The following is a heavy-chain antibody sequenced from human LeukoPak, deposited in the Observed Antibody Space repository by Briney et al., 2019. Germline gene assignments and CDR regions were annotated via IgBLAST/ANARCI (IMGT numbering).Heavy chain of an antibody. Sequence: ASETLSLTCAVYGGSFSGYYWSWIRQPPGKGLEWIGEINHSGSTNYNPSLKSRVTISVDTSKNQFSLKLSSVTAADTAVYYCARDHGDYDGRGGAFDIWGQGTMVTVSS. D-gene: IGHD4-23*01. CDR1: GGSFSGYY. J-gene: IGHJ3*02. CDR2: INHSGST. V-gene: IGHV4-34*01. CDR3: ARDHGDYDGRGGAFDI.